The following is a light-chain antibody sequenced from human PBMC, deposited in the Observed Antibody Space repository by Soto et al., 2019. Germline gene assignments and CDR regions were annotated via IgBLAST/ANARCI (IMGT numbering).Light chain of an antibody. Sequence: IVLTQSPATLSLSPGERATLSCRARQTGSSYLSWYQHKPGQAPRLLIYGVSNRATGIPARFSGSGSGTDFPLTISSLEPEASAVYYCQQRYNWLTFGGGTKVEIK. V-gene: IGKV3-11*01. CDR1: QTGSSY. CDR3: QQRYNWLT. J-gene: IGKJ4*01. CDR2: GVS.